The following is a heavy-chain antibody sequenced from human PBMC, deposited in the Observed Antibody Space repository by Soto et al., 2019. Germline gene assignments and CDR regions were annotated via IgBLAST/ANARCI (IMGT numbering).Heavy chain of an antibody. D-gene: IGHD2-2*03. J-gene: IGHJ4*02. CDR1: GFTFSRYY. Sequence: EVPLVESGGGLVQPGGSPRLSCTVSGFTFSRYYMNWVRQAPGKGLEWVATIKEDGSEKFYVDSVKGRFTISRDNGKNSLFLQMNSLRVEDTALYYCARDMDDHCDYGDYWGQGTLVTVSS. CDR3: ARDMDDHCDYGDY. CDR2: IKEDGSEK. V-gene: IGHV3-7*01.